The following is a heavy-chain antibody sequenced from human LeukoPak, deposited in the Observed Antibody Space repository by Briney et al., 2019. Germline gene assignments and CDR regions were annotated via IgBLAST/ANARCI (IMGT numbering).Heavy chain of an antibody. CDR2: ISYDGTNK. V-gene: IGHV3-30*18. CDR1: GFTFSSYG. Sequence: GRSLRLSCAASGFTFSSYGMHWVRQAPGKGLEWVALISYDGTNKYYGDSVKGRFTISRDKSKNTLFLQVNSLRDEDTAVYYCAKASIAAAGGYFQHWGQGTLVTVSS. J-gene: IGHJ1*01. D-gene: IGHD6-13*01. CDR3: AKASIAAAGGYFQH.